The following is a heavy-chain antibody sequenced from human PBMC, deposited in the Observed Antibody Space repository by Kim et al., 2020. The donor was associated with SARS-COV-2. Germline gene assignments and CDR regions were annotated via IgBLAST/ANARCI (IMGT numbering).Heavy chain of an antibody. CDR2: ISAYNGNT. CDR1: GYTFTSYG. D-gene: IGHD6-13*01. J-gene: IGHJ6*02. Sequence: ASVKVSCKASGYTFTSYGISWVRQAPGQGLEWMGWISAYNGNTNYAQKLQGRVTMTTDTSTSTAYMELRSLRSDDTAVYYCARVIARGLAAATLGPYYYYGMDVWGQGTTVTVPS. V-gene: IGHV1-18*01. CDR3: ARVIARGLAAATLGPYYYYGMDV.